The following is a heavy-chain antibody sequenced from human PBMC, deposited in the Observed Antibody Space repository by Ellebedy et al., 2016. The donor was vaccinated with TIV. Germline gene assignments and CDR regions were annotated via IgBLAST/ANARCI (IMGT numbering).Heavy chain of an antibody. J-gene: IGHJ2*01. V-gene: IGHV3-30-3*01. CDR1: GFTFSSYA. CDR3: AREGDYDFWSGYYINWYFDL. Sequence: GESLKISXAASGFTFSSYAMHWVRQAPGKGLEWVAVISYDGSNKYYADSVKGRFTISRDNSKNTLYLQMNSLRAEDTAVYYCAREGDYDFWSGYYINWYFDLWGRGTLVTVSS. D-gene: IGHD3-3*01. CDR2: ISYDGSNK.